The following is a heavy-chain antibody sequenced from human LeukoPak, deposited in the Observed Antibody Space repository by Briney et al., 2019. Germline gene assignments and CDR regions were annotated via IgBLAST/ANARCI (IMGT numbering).Heavy chain of an antibody. CDR3: AVGSGWYSPDY. D-gene: IGHD6-19*01. V-gene: IGHV1-58*02. CDR1: GFTFNNSP. Sequence: ASVKVSCKASGFTFNNSPMQWVRQARGQRLEWIGWIVVGSYNTNYAQKFQERVTITRDMSTSTAYMELSSLRPEDTAVYYCAVGSGWYSPDYWGQGTLVTVSS. CDR2: IVVGSYNT. J-gene: IGHJ4*02.